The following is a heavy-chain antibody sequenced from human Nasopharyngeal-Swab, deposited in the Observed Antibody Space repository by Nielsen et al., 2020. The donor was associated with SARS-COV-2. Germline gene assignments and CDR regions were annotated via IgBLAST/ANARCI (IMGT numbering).Heavy chain of an antibody. D-gene: IGHD6-6*01. J-gene: IGHJ1*01. V-gene: IGHV4-34*01. CDR1: GGSFSGYY. CDR2: TNHSGST. Sequence: SETLSPTCAVYGGSFSGYYWSWISQPPGEGLGWVGETNHSGSTNYNPSLKSRVTISVDTSKNQFSLKLSSVTAADPAVYYCARGRYTSSPRVYFQHWGQGTLVTVSS. CDR3: ARGRYTSSPRVYFQH.